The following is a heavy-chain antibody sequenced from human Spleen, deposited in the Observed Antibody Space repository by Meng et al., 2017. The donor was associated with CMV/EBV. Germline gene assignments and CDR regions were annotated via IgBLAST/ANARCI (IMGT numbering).Heavy chain of an antibody. CDR2: IYHRGRT. D-gene: IGHD1-26*01. CDR3: ARGASALWYFDL. Sequence: CAFSGGSLRRCNLLPLVRHVPRHGLELICDIYHRGRTHSNPSLKSRVTISVDTSENRFSVNLKSVTAADTGDYYCARGASALWYFDLWGRGALVTVSS. CDR1: GGSLRRCNL. J-gene: IGHJ2*01. V-gene: IGHV4-4*02.